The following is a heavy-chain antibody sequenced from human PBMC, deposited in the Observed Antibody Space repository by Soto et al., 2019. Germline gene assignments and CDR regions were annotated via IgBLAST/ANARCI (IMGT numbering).Heavy chain of an antibody. Sequence: SETLSLTCTVSGGSISSYDWSWIRQPPGKGLEWIGYIYYSGSTNYNPSLKSRVTISVDTSKNQFSLELSSVTAADTAVYYCARVTVTTPYFDYWGQGTLVTVSS. CDR2: IYYSGST. J-gene: IGHJ4*02. CDR3: ARVTVTTPYFDY. CDR1: GGSISSYD. V-gene: IGHV4-59*01. D-gene: IGHD4-4*01.